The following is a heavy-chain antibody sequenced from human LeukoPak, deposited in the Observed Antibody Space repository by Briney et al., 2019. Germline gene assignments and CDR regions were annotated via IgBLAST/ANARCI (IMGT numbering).Heavy chain of an antibody. CDR2: ISSSGNSI. D-gene: IGHD2-2*01. Sequence: GGSLRLSCAASGFSFSTYSMNWFRQAPGKGLEWVSSISSSGNSIYYAESLKGRFAISRDNAKNSLYLQMNSLRAEDTAVYYCARLGVVSTARGDYWGQGTLVTVSS. V-gene: IGHV3-21*01. CDR1: GFSFSTYS. CDR3: ARLGVVSTARGDY. J-gene: IGHJ4*02.